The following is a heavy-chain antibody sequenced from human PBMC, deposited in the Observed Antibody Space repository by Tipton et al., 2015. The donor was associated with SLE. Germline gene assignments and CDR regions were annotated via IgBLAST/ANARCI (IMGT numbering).Heavy chain of an antibody. Sequence: TLSLTCAVSGGSISSGGYSWSWIRQPPGKGLEWIGYIYHSGSTYYNPSLKSRVTISVDRSKNQFSLKLSSVTAADTAVYYCARVAVGDFDYWGQGTLVTVSS. CDR1: GGSISSGGYS. D-gene: IGHD3-16*01. J-gene: IGHJ4*02. CDR2: IYHSGST. CDR3: ARVAVGDFDY. V-gene: IGHV4-30-2*01.